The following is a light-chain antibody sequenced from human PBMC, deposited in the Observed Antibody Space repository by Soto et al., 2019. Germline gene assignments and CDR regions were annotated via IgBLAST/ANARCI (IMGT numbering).Light chain of an antibody. Sequence: DIQMTQSPSTVSASVGDAVTITCRASQSISTWLAWYQQKPGKAPNLLIYDASTLESGGPSGFSGSGSGTEFTLTISTLQTDVSATYYCQQYNSYPYTFGQGTKLEIK. J-gene: IGKJ2*01. V-gene: IGKV1-5*01. CDR1: QSISTW. CDR2: DAS. CDR3: QQYNSYPYT.